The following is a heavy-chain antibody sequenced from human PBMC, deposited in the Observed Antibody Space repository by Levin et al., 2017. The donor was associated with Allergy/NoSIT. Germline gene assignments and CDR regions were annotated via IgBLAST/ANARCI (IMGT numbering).Heavy chain of an antibody. CDR3: ARGMYYDFWSGYQNNWFDP. J-gene: IGHJ5*02. D-gene: IGHD3-3*01. Sequence: PSETLSLTCTVSGGSISSGDYYWSWIRQPPGKGLEWIGYIYYSGSTYYNPSLKSRVTISVDTSKNQFSLKLSSVTAADTAVYYCARGMYYDFWSGYQNNWFDPWGQGTLVTVSS. CDR2: IYYSGST. CDR1: GGSISSGDYY. V-gene: IGHV4-30-4*01.